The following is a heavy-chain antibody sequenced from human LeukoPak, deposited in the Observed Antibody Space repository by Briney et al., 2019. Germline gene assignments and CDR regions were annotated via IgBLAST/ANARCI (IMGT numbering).Heavy chain of an antibody. CDR3: AKAITRLYWYYDSSGYDAFDI. J-gene: IGHJ3*02. Sequence: PGGSLRLSCAASGLTFDDYAMHWVRQAPGKGLEWVSGISWNSGSIGYADSVKGRFTISRDNAKNSLYLQMNSLRAEDTALYYCAKAITRLYWYYDSSGYDAFDIWGQGTMVTVSS. CDR2: ISWNSGSI. CDR1: GLTFDDYA. V-gene: IGHV3-9*01. D-gene: IGHD3-22*01.